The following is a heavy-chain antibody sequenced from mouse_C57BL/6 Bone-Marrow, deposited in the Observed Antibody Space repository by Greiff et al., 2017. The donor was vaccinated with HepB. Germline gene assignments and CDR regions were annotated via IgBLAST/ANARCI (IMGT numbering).Heavy chain of an antibody. CDR1: GFTFSTSG. Sequence: EVQLQESGGDLVKPGGSLKLSCAASGFTFSTSGMSWVRQTPDKRLEWVATINTGGNYTYYPDSVKGRFTISKDTAKNTLFLLMNSLKSEDSAIYYCTRDRFDYYFDYWGQGTTLTVSS. D-gene: IGHD2-14*01. V-gene: IGHV5-6*01. CDR2: INTGGNYT. CDR3: TRDRFDYYFDY. J-gene: IGHJ2*01.